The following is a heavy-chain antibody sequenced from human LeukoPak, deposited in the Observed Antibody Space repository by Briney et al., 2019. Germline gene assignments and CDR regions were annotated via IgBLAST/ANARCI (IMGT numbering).Heavy chain of an antibody. CDR1: GGTFSSYA. Sequence: SVKVSCKASGGTFSSYAISWVRQAPGQGLEWMGGIIPIFGTANYAQKFQGRVTITADKSTSTAYMELSSLRSEDTAVYYCARGGADIVSINWFDPWGQGTLVTVSS. CDR2: IIPIFGTA. D-gene: IGHD5/OR15-5a*01. V-gene: IGHV1-69*06. CDR3: ARGGADIVSINWFDP. J-gene: IGHJ5*02.